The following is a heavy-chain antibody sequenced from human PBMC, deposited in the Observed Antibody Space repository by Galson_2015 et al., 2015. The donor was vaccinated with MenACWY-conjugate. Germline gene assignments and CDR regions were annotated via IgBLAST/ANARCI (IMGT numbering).Heavy chain of an antibody. J-gene: IGHJ4*02. V-gene: IGHV3-23*01. CDR1: GFTFSSYA. Sequence: SLRLSCAASGFTFSSYAMSWVRQAPGKGLEWVSAISGSGGSTYYADSVKGRFTISRDNSKNTLYLQMNSLRAEDTAVYYCAKIKALNSYYGSGTDLAEFDYWGQGTLVTVSS. CDR3: AKIKALNSYYGSGTDLAEFDY. CDR2: ISGSGGST. D-gene: IGHD3-10*01.